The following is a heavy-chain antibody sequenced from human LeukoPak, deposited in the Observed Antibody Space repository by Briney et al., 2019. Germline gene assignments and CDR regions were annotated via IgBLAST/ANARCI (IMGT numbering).Heavy chain of an antibody. CDR3: AKPASGWYYFDY. CDR1: GFTFSNYG. Sequence: GGSLRLSCAASGFTFSNYGIHWVRQAPGKGLDWVAFIRYDGSNKYYAESVKGRFTISRDNSKNTLYVQMNSLRPEDTAVYYCAKPASGWYYFDYWGQGTLVTVSS. J-gene: IGHJ4*02. V-gene: IGHV3-30*02. D-gene: IGHD6-19*01. CDR2: IRYDGSNK.